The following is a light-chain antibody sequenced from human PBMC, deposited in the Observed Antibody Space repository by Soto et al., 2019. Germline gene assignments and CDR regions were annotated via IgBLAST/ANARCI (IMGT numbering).Light chain of an antibody. V-gene: IGLV1-44*01. CDR1: SSNIGSNT. Sequence: QSVLTQPPSASGTPGQRVTISCSGSSSNIGSNTVNWYQQLPGTAPKLLIYSNNQRPSGVPDRFSGSKSGTSASLAISGLQSEDEADYYCAAWDDSLNGPNGVFGGGTKLTV. J-gene: IGLJ3*02. CDR3: AAWDDSLNGPNGV. CDR2: SNN.